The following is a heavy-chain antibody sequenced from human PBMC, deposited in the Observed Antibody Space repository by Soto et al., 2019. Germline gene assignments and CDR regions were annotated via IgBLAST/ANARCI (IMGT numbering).Heavy chain of an antibody. CDR3: AKLECSGGSCYSGRLVDYFYYYMDV. CDR2: ISGNSDNT. Sequence: GGSLRRSCVASGCTFDDYTMHWVRQAPGKGLEWVSGISGNSDNTDYADPVKGRFTISRDNAKNTLYLQMNSLRAEDTAVYHCAKLECSGGSCYSGRLVDYFYYYMDVWGKGTTVTVS. J-gene: IGHJ6*03. D-gene: IGHD2-15*01. V-gene: IGHV3-23*01. CDR1: GCTFDDYT.